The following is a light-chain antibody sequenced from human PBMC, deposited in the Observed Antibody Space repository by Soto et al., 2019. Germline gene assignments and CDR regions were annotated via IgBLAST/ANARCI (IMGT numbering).Light chain of an antibody. CDR3: QQSYTAVFT. J-gene: IGKJ3*01. Sequence: DIPMTQSPSSLSASVGDRVTITCRASQTIRNYLNWYQQKAGKVPNLLIYGASSLQSGVPSRFIGSGSETDFTLTIDNLQPEDFATYYCQQSYTAVFTFGPGTKVDIK. V-gene: IGKV1-39*01. CDR2: GAS. CDR1: QTIRNY.